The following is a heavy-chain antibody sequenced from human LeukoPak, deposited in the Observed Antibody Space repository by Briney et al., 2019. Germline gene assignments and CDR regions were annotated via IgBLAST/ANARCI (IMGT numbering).Heavy chain of an antibody. J-gene: IGHJ3*02. Sequence: GGSLRLSCAASGFTFSSYGMRWVRQAPGKGLEWVADMSYDGSNKYYADSVKGRFTISRDNSKNTLYLQMHRLRAQDTAVCHCPGSGCGSSPSCSSSVAFLIWGGGTMVSVS. D-gene: IGHD2-2*01. CDR3: PGSGCGSSPSCSSSVAFLI. CDR1: GFTFSSYG. V-gene: IGHV3-30*03. CDR2: MSYDGSNK.